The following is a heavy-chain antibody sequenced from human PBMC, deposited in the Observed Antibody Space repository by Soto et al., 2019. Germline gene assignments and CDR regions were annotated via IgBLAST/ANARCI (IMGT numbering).Heavy chain of an antibody. Sequence: GASVKVSCKASGYTFTSYDINWVRQATGQGPEWMGWMNPNSGNTGYAQKFQGRVTMTRNTSISTAYMELSSLRSEDTAVYYCARGQESIVVVPAAETRNYSNYSYYYYYMDVWGKGTTVTVSS. V-gene: IGHV1-8*01. J-gene: IGHJ6*03. D-gene: IGHD2-2*01. CDR3: ARGQESIVVVPAAETRNYSNYSYYYYYMDV. CDR1: GYTFTSYD. CDR2: MNPNSGNT.